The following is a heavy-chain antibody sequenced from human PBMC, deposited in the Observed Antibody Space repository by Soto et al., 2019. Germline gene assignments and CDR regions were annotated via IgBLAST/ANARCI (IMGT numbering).Heavy chain of an antibody. CDR1: GFTFTSSA. D-gene: IGHD3-3*01. J-gene: IGHJ6*03. CDR3: AAAPDPPYYDFWSGPGGYYMDV. Sequence: ASVKVSCKASGFTFTSSAMQWVRQARGQRLEWIGWIVVGSGNTNYAQKFQERVTITRDMSTSTAYMELSSLRSEDTAVYYCAAAPDPPYYDFWSGPGGYYMDVWGKGTTVTVSS. V-gene: IGHV1-58*02. CDR2: IVVGSGNT.